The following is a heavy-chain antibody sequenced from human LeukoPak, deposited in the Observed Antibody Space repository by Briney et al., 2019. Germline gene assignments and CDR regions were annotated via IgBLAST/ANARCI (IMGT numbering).Heavy chain of an antibody. CDR3: ETLARYCSSTSFPDY. D-gene: IGHD2-2*01. CDR2: IYNSGST. Sequence: SETLSLTCAVSGVSISNFNCSWIRQPPGKGLEWIGYIYNSGSTNYNPPLKSRVTISEDTSKNQFSLKLRSVTAADTAFSYCETLARYCSSTSFPDYWGQGTLVTVSS. J-gene: IGHJ4*02. CDR1: GVSISNFN. V-gene: IGHV4-59*01.